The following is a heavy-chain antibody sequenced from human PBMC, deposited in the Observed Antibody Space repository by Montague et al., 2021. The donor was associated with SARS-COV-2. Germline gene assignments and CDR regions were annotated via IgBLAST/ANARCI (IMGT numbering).Heavy chain of an antibody. D-gene: IGHD3-10*01. CDR3: ARDSAPLVRVGPTES. V-gene: IGHV3-21*01. CDR2: ITSSSSYI. J-gene: IGHJ5*02. CDR1: GFTFSSYS. Sequence: SLRLSCAASGFTFSSYSMNWVRQAPGKGLEWVSSITSSSSYIYYADSVKGRFTISRDNAKNSLYLQMNSLRAEDTAVYYCARDSAPLVRVGPTESWGQGTLVTVSS.